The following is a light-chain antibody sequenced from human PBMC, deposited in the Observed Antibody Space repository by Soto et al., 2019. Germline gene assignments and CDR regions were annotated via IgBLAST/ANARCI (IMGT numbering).Light chain of an antibody. J-gene: IGKJ1*01. CDR3: QHYNSYSEA. CDR1: QDISNY. V-gene: IGKV1-5*03. CDR2: KAS. Sequence: DIQMAQSPSSLSASVGCRFTMTCQASQDISNYLNWYQQKPGKAPKLLIYKASTLKSGVPSRFSGSGSGTEFTLTISSLQPDDFATYYCQHYNSYSEAFGQGTKVDIK.